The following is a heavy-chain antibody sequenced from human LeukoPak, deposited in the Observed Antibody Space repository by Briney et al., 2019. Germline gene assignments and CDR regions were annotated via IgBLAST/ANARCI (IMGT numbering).Heavy chain of an antibody. CDR3: ARDLKYCSSTSCSNYYYYYMDV. Sequence: ASVKVACKASGYTFTGYYMHWVRQAPGQGLEWMGWINPNSAGTNYAQKFQGRVTMTRDTSISTAYMELSRLRSDDTAVYYCARDLKYCSSTSCSNYYYYYMDVWGKGTTVTVSS. CDR2: INPNSAGT. D-gene: IGHD2-2*01. J-gene: IGHJ6*03. CDR1: GYTFTGYY. V-gene: IGHV1-2*02.